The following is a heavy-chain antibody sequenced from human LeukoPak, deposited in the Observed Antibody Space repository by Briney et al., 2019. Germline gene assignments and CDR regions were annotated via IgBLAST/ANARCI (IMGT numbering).Heavy chain of an antibody. CDR1: GFTFDDYA. J-gene: IGHJ4*02. D-gene: IGHD2-21*02. CDR3: AKELRDAFDY. V-gene: IGHV3-9*01. CDR2: ISWNSGSI. Sequence: PGGSLRLSCAASGFTFDDYAMHWVRQAPGKGLEWVSGISWNSGSIGYADSVKGRFTISRDNAKNSLYLQMNSLRAEDTALYYCAKELRDAFDYWGQGTLVTVSS.